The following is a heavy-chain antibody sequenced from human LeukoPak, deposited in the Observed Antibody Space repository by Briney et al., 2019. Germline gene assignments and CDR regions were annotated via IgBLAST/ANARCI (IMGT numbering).Heavy chain of an antibody. J-gene: IGHJ3*02. CDR1: GYTFTSYD. Sequence: ASVKVSCKASGYTFTSYDINWVRQATGQGLEWMGIINPSGGSTSYAQKFQGRVTMTRDTSTSTVYMELSSLRSEDTAVYYCARGNGDAFDIWGQGTMVTVSS. CDR3: ARGNGDAFDI. V-gene: IGHV1-46*03. CDR2: INPSGGST. D-gene: IGHD4-11*01.